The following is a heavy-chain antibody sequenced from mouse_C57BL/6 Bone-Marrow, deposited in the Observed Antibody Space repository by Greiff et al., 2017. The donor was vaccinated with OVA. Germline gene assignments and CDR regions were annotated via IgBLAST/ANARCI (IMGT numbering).Heavy chain of an antibody. CDR1: EYEFPSHD. CDR3: ASLMITTGRDFDY. Sequence: DVMLVESGGGLVKPGESLKLSCESNEYEFPSHDMSWVRKTPEKRLELVAAINSDGGSTYYPDTMERRFIISRDNTKKTLYLQMSSLRSEDTALYYCASLMITTGRDFDYWGQGTTLTVSS. V-gene: IGHV5-2*01. D-gene: IGHD2-4*01. CDR2: INSDGGST. J-gene: IGHJ2*01.